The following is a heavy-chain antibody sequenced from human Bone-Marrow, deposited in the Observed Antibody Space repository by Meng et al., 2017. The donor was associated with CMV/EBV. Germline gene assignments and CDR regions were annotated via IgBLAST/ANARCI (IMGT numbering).Heavy chain of an antibody. V-gene: IGHV1-2*02. CDR3: ARDHDSQFWSGHFPGY. Sequence: ASVKVSCKASGYTFTGYYMHWVRQAPGQGLEWMGWINPNSGGTNYAQKFQGRVTMTRDTSISTAYMELSRLGADDTAVYYCARDHDSQFWSGHFPGYWGQGTLVTVSS. CDR1: GYTFTGYY. CDR2: INPNSGGT. D-gene: IGHD3-3*01. J-gene: IGHJ4*02.